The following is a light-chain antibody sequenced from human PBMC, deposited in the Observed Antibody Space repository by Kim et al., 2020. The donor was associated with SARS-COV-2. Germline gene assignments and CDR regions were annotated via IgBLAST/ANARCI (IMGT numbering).Light chain of an antibody. V-gene: IGKV4-1*01. CDR3: QQYYSTSTYT. Sequence: DIVMTQYPDSLAVSLGERAVINCRSSQTLRSSNNRDFLAWYQKKVGQPPKLLISWASTRESGVPARFSGSGSGTDFTLTISSPHPEDVAMYYCQQYYSTSTYTFGQGTKLEI. J-gene: IGKJ2*01. CDR2: WAS. CDR1: QTLRSSNNRDF.